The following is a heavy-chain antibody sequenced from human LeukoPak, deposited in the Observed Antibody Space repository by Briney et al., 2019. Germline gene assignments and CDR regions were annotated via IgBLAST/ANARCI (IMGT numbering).Heavy chain of an antibody. CDR2: INHSGST. D-gene: IGHD3-16*01. CDR1: GGSFSGYY. Sequence: SGTLSLTCAVYGGSFSGYYWSWIRQPPGKGLEWIGEINHSGSTNYNPSLKSRVTISVDTSKNQFSLKLSSVTAADTAVYYCARGGGSNWFDPWGQGTLVTVSS. CDR3: ARGGGSNWFDP. V-gene: IGHV4-34*01. J-gene: IGHJ5*02.